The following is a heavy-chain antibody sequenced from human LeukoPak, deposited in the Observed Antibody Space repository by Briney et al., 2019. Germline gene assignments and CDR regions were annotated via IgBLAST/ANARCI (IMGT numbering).Heavy chain of an antibody. CDR3: AASVRVWGTFRPPTSVDY. J-gene: IGHJ4*02. CDR2: ISYDGSNK. V-gene: IGHV3-30*04. D-gene: IGHD3-16*02. Sequence: GGSLRLSCAASGFTFSSYAMHWVRQAPGKGLEWVAVISYDGSNKYYADSVKGRFTISRDNSKNTLYLQLNSLRADDTAVYYCAASVRVWGTFRPPTSVDYWGQGTLVTVSS. CDR1: GFTFSSYA.